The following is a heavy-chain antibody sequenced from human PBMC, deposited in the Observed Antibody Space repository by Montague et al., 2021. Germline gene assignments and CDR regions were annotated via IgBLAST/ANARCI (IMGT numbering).Heavy chain of an antibody. CDR1: GVSIGEKSFY. CDR2: MFYRGNT. V-gene: IGHV4-39*01. J-gene: IGHJ6*02. Sequence: SETLSLTCSVSGVSIGEKSFYWGWVRQAPRRGLEWIGHMFYRGNTYYNPSLQSRVSISVDTSKNQFSLTLTSVTASDTAVYYCARRCYGDPQTDPEPANCALDVGAKGLRSPCL. D-gene: IGHD1-14*01. CDR3: ARRCYGDPQTDPEPANCALDV.